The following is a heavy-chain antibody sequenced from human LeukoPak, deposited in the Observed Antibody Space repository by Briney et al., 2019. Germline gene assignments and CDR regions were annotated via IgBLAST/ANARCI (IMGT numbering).Heavy chain of an antibody. V-gene: IGHV1-2*02. Sequence: ASVKVSCKASGYTFTDYFMQWVRQVPGQGLEWMGWINTNSGATLYAQKFQGRVTMTRETSTSTVYMELSSLRSEDTAVYYCARAKYYYDSSGPFDYWGQGTLVTVSS. CDR2: INTNSGAT. CDR1: GYTFTDYF. J-gene: IGHJ4*02. D-gene: IGHD3-22*01. CDR3: ARAKYYYDSSGPFDY.